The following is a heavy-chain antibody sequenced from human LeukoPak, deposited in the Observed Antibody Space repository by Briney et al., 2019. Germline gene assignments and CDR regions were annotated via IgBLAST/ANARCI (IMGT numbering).Heavy chain of an antibody. Sequence: QPGGSLRLSCAASGFTFDVSGMNWVRQAPGKGLEWVSASGNAGDTYYADSVKGRFTISRDNSKKMLFLQMTSLRAEDTAVYYCAKKIPGNYPYDYWGQGTLVTVSP. V-gene: IGHV3-23*01. D-gene: IGHD3-22*01. J-gene: IGHJ4*02. CDR3: AKKIPGNYPYDY. CDR1: GFTFDVSG. CDR2: SGNAGDT.